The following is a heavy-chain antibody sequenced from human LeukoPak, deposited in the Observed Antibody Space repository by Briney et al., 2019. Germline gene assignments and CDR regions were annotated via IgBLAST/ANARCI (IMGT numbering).Heavy chain of an antibody. CDR2: IYGGGNT. D-gene: IGHD3-10*01. CDR3: ARDVYYGSGSYFFDY. V-gene: IGHV3-53*01. Sequence: GGSLRLSCAASGFTVSSSYMTWVRQVPGKGLEWVSIIYGGGNTFYADSVKGRFTISRDNAENSLYLQMNSLRAEDTAVYYCARDVYYGSGSYFFDYWGQGTLVTVSS. J-gene: IGHJ4*02. CDR1: GFTVSSSY.